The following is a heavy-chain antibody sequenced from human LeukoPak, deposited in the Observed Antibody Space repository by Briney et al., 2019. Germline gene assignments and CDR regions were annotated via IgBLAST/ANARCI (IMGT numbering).Heavy chain of an antibody. J-gene: IGHJ3*02. Sequence: GESLKISCSGSGYTFTRYWIGWVRQMPGTGLEWMGIIYPDDSDTTYSPSFQGQVTISADKSSSTAYLEWNSLKASDTAMYYCARQMVASWFARGPPTGDAFDIWGQGTMVTVPS. CDR3: ARQMVASWFARGPPTGDAFDI. CDR2: IYPDDSDT. CDR1: GYTFTRYW. V-gene: IGHV5-51*01. D-gene: IGHD3-10*01.